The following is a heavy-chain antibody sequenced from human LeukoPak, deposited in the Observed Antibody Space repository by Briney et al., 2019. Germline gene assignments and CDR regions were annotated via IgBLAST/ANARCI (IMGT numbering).Heavy chain of an antibody. CDR2: IYYRGST. V-gene: IGHV4-59*01. Sequence: SETLSLTCSVAGGSISSYYWSWIRQPPGKGLEWIGYIYYRGSTKYNPSLKSRVTISVDTSNNQFSLKLSSVTAADTAVYYCASYYYDGSGTNWFDPWGQGTLVTVSS. CDR1: GGSISSYY. D-gene: IGHD3-22*01. CDR3: ASYYYDGSGTNWFDP. J-gene: IGHJ5*02.